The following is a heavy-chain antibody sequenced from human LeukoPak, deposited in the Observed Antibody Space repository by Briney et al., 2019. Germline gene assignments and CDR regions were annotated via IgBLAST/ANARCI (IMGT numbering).Heavy chain of an antibody. J-gene: IGHJ4*02. CDR1: GFTFSSYS. V-gene: IGHV3-21*01. CDR2: ISSSSSYI. Sequence: GGSLRLSCAASGFTFSSYSMNWVRQAPGKGLEGVSSISSSSSYIYYADSVKGRFTISRDNAQNSLYLQMNSLRAEDTAVYYCARDWSSGYDYAFDYWGQGTLVTVSS. D-gene: IGHD5-12*01. CDR3: ARDWSSGYDYAFDY.